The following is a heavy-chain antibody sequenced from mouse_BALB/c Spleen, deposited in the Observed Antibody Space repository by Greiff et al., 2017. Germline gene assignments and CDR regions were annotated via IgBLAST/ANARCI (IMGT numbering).Heavy chain of an antibody. CDR1: GYSITSGYY. CDR3: ARDYGYDDAMDY. CDR2: ISYDGSN. V-gene: IGHV3-6*02. J-gene: IGHJ4*01. Sequence: ESGPGLVKPSQSLSLTCSVTGYSITSGYYWNWIRQFPGNKLEWMGYISYDGSNNYNPSLKNRISITRDTSKNQFFLKLNSVTTEDTATYYCARDYGYDDAMDYWGQGTSVTVSS. D-gene: IGHD2-2*01.